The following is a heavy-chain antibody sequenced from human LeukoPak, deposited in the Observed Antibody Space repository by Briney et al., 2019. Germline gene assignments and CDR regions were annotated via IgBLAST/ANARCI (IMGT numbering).Heavy chain of an antibody. J-gene: IGHJ4*02. CDR1: GGTFSSYA. V-gene: IGHV1-69*13. Sequence: ASVKVSCKASGGTFSSYAISWVRQAPGQGLEWMGGIIPIFGTADYAQKFQGRVTITADESTSTAYMELSSLRSEDTAVYYCASGANGHYFDYWGQGTLVTVSS. CDR2: IIPIFGTA. CDR3: ASGANGHYFDY.